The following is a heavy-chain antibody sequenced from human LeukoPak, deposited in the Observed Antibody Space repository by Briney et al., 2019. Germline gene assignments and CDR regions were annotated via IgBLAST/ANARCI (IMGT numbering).Heavy chain of an antibody. CDR2: IYYSGST. Sequence: SETLSLTCTVSGGSISSYYWSWVRQPPGKGLEWIGYIYYSGSTNYNPSLKSRVTISVDTSKNQFSLKLSSVTAADTAVYYCERAIIAVTWYFDLWGRGTRSLSPQ. CDR1: GGSISSYY. V-gene: IGHV4-59*01. CDR3: ERAIIAVTWYFDL. J-gene: IGHJ2*01. D-gene: IGHD6-19*01.